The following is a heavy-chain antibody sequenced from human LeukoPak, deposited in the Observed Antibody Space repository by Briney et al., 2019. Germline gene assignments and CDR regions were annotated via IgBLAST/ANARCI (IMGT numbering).Heavy chain of an antibody. V-gene: IGHV3-30*02. CDR2: IRYDGSNK. CDR1: GFTFSSYW. J-gene: IGHJ4*02. CDR3: AKDRTIFGVVDY. D-gene: IGHD3-3*01. Sequence: GGSLRLSCAASGFTFSSYWMSWVRQAPGKGLEWVAFIRYDGSNKYYADSVKGRFTISRDNSKNTLYLQMNSLRAEDTAVYYCAKDRTIFGVVDYWGQGTLVTVSS.